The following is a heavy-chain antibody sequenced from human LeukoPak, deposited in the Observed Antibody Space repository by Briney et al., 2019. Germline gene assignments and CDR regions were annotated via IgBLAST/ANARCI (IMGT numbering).Heavy chain of an antibody. J-gene: IGHJ5*02. CDR1: GGPIMSYY. CDR3: ARTPKYCTNGVCYKSPLYWFDA. Sequence: SETLSLTCTVSGGPIMSYYCSSIRQPPGKGLEWIGYIYYSGSTNYNPSLKSRVTISVDTSKNQFSLKLSSVTAADTAVYYCARTPKYCTNGVCYKSPLYWFDAAGQGTLVTVSS. CDR2: IYYSGST. V-gene: IGHV4-59*08. D-gene: IGHD2-8*01.